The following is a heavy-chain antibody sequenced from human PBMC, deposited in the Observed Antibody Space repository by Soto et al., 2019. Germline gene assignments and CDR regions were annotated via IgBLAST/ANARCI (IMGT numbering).Heavy chain of an antibody. V-gene: IGHV3-30-3*01. J-gene: IGHJ4*02. CDR3: ARDRGYSGSYYFDY. D-gene: IGHD1-26*01. Sequence: GGSLRLSCAASGFTFSSYAMHWVHQAPGKGLEWVAVISYDGSNKYYADSVKGRFTISRDNSKNTLYLQMNSLRAEDTAVYYCARDRGYSGSYYFDYWGQGTLVTVSS. CDR2: ISYDGSNK. CDR1: GFTFSSYA.